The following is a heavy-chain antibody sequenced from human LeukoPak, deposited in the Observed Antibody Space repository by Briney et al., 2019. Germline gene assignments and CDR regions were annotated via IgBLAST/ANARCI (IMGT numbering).Heavy chain of an antibody. J-gene: IGHJ6*02. CDR2: IIPILGIA. V-gene: IGHV1-69*04. CDR3: ARVVVVVAATTGHYCYYYGMDV. Sequence: ASVKVSCKASGGTFSSYAISWVRQAPGQGLEWMGRIIPILGIANYAQKFQGRVTITADKSTSTAYMELSSLRSEDTAVYYCARVVVVVAATTGHYCYYYGMDVWGQGTTVTVSS. CDR1: GGTFSSYA. D-gene: IGHD2-15*01.